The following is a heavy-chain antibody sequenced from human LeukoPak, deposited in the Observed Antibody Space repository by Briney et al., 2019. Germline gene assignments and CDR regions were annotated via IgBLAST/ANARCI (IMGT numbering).Heavy chain of an antibody. D-gene: IGHD3-22*01. CDR3: ARISSYYDSSDDYYYMDV. CDR1: GGSISSSSYY. CDR2: IYYSGST. Sequence: SETLSLTCTVSGGSISSSSYYWGWIRQPPGKGLEWIGSIYYSGSTYYDPSLKSRVTISVDTSKNQFSLKLSSVTAADTAVYYRARISSYYDSSDDYYYMDVWGKGTTVTVSS. J-gene: IGHJ6*03. V-gene: IGHV4-39*01.